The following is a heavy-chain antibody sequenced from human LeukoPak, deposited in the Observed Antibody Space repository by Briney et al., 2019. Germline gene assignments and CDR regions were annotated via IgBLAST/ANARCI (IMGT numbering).Heavy chain of an antibody. J-gene: IGHJ5*02. CDR3: ARRGFYYGSGTSFSKWFDP. CDR1: GGSFSGYY. Sequence: KPSETLSLTCAVYGGSFSGYYWSWIRQPPGKGLEWIGEINHSGSTNYNPSLKSRVTISVDTSKNQFSLKLSSVTAADTAVYYCARRGFYYGSGTSFSKWFDPWGQGTLVTVSS. V-gene: IGHV4-34*01. D-gene: IGHD3-10*01. CDR2: INHSGST.